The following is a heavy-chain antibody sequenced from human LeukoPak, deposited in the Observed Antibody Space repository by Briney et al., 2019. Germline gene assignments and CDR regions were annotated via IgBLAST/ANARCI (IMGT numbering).Heavy chain of an antibody. Sequence: KPGGSLRLSCAASGFTFSNAWMSWVRQAPGKGLEWVGRIKSKTDGGTKDYAAPVKGRFTISRDDSKNTLYLQMNSLKTEDTAVYCCTTAVRYWYLDLWGRGTLVTVSS. CDR1: GFTFSNAW. D-gene: IGHD4-17*01. V-gene: IGHV3-15*01. CDR3: TTAVRYWYLDL. J-gene: IGHJ2*01. CDR2: IKSKTDGGTK.